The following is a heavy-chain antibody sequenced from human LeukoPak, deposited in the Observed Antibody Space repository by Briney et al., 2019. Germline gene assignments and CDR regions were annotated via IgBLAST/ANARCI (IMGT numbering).Heavy chain of an antibody. CDR3: ARNSLFRAMLMDGFDY. J-gene: IGHJ4*02. CDR2: IYYSGST. CDR1: GGSISRYY. V-gene: IGHV4-59*08. D-gene: IGHD3-10*02. Sequence: SETLSLTCTVSGGSISRYYWSWIRQPPGKGLEWIGYIYYSGSTNYNPSLKSRVTISVDTPKNQFSLKLNSVTAADTAVYYCARNSLFRAMLMDGFDYWGQGTLVTVSS.